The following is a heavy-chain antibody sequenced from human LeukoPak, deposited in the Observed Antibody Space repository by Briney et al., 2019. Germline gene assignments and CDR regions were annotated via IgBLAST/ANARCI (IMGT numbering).Heavy chain of an antibody. Sequence: PSETLSLTCAVYGGSFSGYYWSWIRQPPGKGLEWIGEINHSGSTNYNPSLKSRVTISVDTSKNQFSLKLSSVTAADTAVYYCARGLRVNWFDPWGQGTLVTVSS. CDR1: GGSFSGYY. CDR2: INHSGST. V-gene: IGHV4-34*01. J-gene: IGHJ5*02. D-gene: IGHD4-17*01. CDR3: ARGLRVNWFDP.